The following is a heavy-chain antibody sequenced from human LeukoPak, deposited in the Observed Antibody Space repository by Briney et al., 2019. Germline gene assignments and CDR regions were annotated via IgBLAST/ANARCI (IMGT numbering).Heavy chain of an antibody. V-gene: IGHV3-21*01. CDR1: EITFSNYW. CDR3: ARADCSGSTCYLRRSWFDP. Sequence: GGSLRLSCAASEITFSNYWMHWVRQPPGKGLEWVSSISTSSRYIYYRDSVKGRFTISRDDAKNSLYLQMNSLRVEDTAVYYCARADCSGSTCYLRRSWFDPWGQGTLVTVSS. D-gene: IGHD2-2*01. J-gene: IGHJ5*02. CDR2: ISTSSRYI.